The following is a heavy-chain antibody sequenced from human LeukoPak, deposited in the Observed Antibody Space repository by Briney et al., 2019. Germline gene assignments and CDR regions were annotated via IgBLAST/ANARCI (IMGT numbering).Heavy chain of an antibody. CDR1: GLLFSSYA. CDR2: ISYDGSNK. D-gene: IGHD1-26*01. CDR3: EKDVHSGSPDVDY. J-gene: IGHJ4*02. V-gene: IGHV3-30*04. Sequence: GGSLTLPCAASGLLFSSYAIQWLRQATGKGVEGVAVISYDGSNKYYADSVKGRHTISRDNSKNTLYLQMNSLRAEETAVYCCEKDVHSGSPDVDYWGQGTLVTVSS.